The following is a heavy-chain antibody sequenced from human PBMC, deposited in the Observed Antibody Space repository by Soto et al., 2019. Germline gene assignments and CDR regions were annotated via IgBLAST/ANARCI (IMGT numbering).Heavy chain of an antibody. CDR3: AREYYDILTGLNWFDP. Sequence: PAGCMRLSCAACGFTFSSYSMDWAFQATGKGLEWVSYISSSSSTIYYADSVKGRFTISRDNAKNSLYLQMNSLRDEDTAVYYCAREYYDILTGLNWFDPWGQGTLVTVSS. V-gene: IGHV3-48*02. J-gene: IGHJ5*02. CDR2: ISSSSSTI. D-gene: IGHD3-9*01. CDR1: GFTFSSYS.